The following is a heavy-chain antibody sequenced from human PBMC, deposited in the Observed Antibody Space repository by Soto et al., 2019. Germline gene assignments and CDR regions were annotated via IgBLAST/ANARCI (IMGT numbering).Heavy chain of an antibody. V-gene: IGHV4-59*01. Sequence: SETLSLTCTVSGGSISSYYWSWIRQPPGKGLEWIGYIYYSGSTDYDPSLKSRVTISVDTSKNQFSLKLSSVTAADTAVYYCARRWGTYFDFWGQGALVTVSS. D-gene: IGHD7-27*01. CDR1: GGSISSYY. CDR2: IYYSGST. CDR3: ARRWGTYFDF. J-gene: IGHJ4*02.